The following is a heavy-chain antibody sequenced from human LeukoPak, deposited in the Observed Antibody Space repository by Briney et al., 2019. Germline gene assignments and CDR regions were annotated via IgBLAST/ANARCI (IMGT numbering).Heavy chain of an antibody. CDR2: ISYDGSNK. J-gene: IGHJ4*02. V-gene: IGHV3-30*18. CDR1: RFTFSSYG. CDR3: AKGRAQFDY. Sequence: GGSLRLSCAASRFTFSSYGMHWVRQAPGKGLEWVAVISYDGSNKYYADSVKGRFTISRDNSKNTLYLQMNSLRAEDTAVYYCAKGRAQFDYWGQGTLVTVSS.